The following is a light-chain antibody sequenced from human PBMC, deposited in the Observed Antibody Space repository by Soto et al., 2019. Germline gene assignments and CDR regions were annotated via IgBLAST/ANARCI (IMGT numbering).Light chain of an antibody. CDR3: LQHNSYPYS. Sequence: DIQMTQSPSAMSASVGDRVTITCRASPGISNYLDWFQQKPGKVPNRLIYAASSLQSGVPSRFSGSGSGTEFTLTISSLQPEDFATYYCLQHNSYPYSVGQGTKLEIK. CDR2: AAS. V-gene: IGKV1-17*03. J-gene: IGKJ2*03. CDR1: PGISNY.